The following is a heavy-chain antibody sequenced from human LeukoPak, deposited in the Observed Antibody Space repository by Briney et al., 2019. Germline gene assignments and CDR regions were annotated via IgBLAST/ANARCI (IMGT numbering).Heavy chain of an antibody. CDR3: ARESDIVATITGFDY. CDR2: IIPIFGTA. V-gene: IGHV1-69*05. D-gene: IGHD5-12*01. CDR1: GGTFSSYA. J-gene: IGHJ4*02. Sequence: SVKVSCKASGGTFSSYAISWVRQAPGQGLEWMGRIIPIFGTANYAQKFQGRVTITTDESTSTAYMEMSSLRSEDTAVYYCARESDIVATITGFDYWGQGTLVTVSS.